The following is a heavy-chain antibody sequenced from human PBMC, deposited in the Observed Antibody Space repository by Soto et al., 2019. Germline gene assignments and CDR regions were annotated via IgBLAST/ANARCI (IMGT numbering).Heavy chain of an antibody. J-gene: IGHJ3*02. Sequence: ASVKVSCKASGFTFTSSAMQWVRQARGQRLEWIGWIVVICGKTNYAQKFRGRVTITADEPTSTAYMELSSLRSEDTAVYYCARAGLMYYYDSSGSPRADAFDIWGQGTMVTVSS. CDR3: ARAGLMYYYDSSGSPRADAFDI. CDR1: GFTFTSSA. CDR2: IVVICGKT. D-gene: IGHD3-22*01. V-gene: IGHV1-58*02.